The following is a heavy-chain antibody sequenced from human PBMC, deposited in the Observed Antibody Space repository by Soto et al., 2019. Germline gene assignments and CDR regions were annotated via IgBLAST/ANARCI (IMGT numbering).Heavy chain of an antibody. CDR3: VRVHSGTYSFDY. V-gene: IGHV3-72*01. D-gene: IGHD1-26*01. Sequence: GGSLRLSCAASGFTFSDHYIDWVLQAPGKGLEWVGRTRNQAHSYTTEYAASVEGRFTISRDNSKNSVYLQMNSLRTEDTAVYYCVRVHSGTYSFDYWGQGTLVTVSS. CDR1: GFTFSDHY. CDR2: TRNQAHSYTT. J-gene: IGHJ4*02.